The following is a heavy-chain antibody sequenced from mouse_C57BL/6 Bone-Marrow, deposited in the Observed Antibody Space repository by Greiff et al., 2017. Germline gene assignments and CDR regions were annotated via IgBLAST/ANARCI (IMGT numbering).Heavy chain of an antibody. V-gene: IGHV5-12*01. CDR3: ARRGDPYYFDY. J-gene: IGHJ2*01. CDR1: GFTFSDYY. CDR2: ISNGGGST. Sequence: EVNVVESGGGLVQPGGSLKLSCAASGFTFSDYYMYWVRQTPVKRLEWVAYISNGGGSTYYPDTVKGRFTISRDNAKNTLYLQMSRLKSEDTAMYYCARRGDPYYFDYWGQGTTLTVSS. D-gene: IGHD2-13*01.